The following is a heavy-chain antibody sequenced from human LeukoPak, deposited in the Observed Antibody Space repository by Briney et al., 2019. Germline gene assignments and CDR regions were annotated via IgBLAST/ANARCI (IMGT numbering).Heavy chain of an antibody. Sequence: SETLSLTCIVSGNSITSDFWSWIRQSPGKGLEWIGYINYSGRSEYDPSLKSRVTISVDRSRKRVSLKMRSVTAADTAVYYCARLDCLSDECYNYWAVGALVTVSS. CDR2: INYSGRS. J-gene: IGHJ4*02. CDR1: GNSITSDF. D-gene: IGHD2-21*01. CDR3: ARLDCLSDECYNY. V-gene: IGHV4-59*08.